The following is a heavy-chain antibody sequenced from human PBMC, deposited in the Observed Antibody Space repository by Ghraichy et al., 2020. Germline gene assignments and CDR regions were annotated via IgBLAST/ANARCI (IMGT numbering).Heavy chain of an antibody. D-gene: IGHD3-22*01. Sequence: GGSLRLSCAASGFTFSSYAMSWVRQAPGKGLEWVSAISGSGGSTYYVDSVKGRFTISRDNSKNTLYLQMNSLRAEDTAVYYCAPRPGGDYYYDSSGSGAYWGQGTLVTVSS. CDR2: ISGSGGST. J-gene: IGHJ4*02. CDR1: GFTFSSYA. CDR3: APRPGGDYYYDSSGSGAY. V-gene: IGHV3-23*01.